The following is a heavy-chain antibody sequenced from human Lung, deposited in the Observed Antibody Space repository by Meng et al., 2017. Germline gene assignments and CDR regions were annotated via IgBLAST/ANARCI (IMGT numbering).Heavy chain of an antibody. J-gene: IGHJ6*02. CDR1: GASVVSGDSY. Sequence: SETLSLTCTVSGASVVSGDSYWTWIRQPAGKGLEWIGRIYTAGTTNYNPSLKSRVTISIDTSKNQFSLKLSSVTAADTAVYYCAREEYGARLDSGELSLVGVGMDVWGQGTTVTVSS. CDR3: AREEYGARLDSGELSLVGVGMDV. D-gene: IGHD3-16*02. V-gene: IGHV4-61*02. CDR2: IYTAGTT.